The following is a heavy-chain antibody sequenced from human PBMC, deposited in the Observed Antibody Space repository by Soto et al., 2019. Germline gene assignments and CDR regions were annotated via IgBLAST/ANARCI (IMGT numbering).Heavy chain of an antibody. V-gene: IGHV6-1*01. CDR2: TYYRSKGYN. CDR1: GDSVSSNSAA. Sequence: RPQTSALTCVISGDSVSSNSAAWNWIRQSRSRGVEWLGRTYYRSKGYNDYEVSVKSRINTNPHTSKNQFSLQLNSVTPEYTAVYYCARDSRSSPGWFDPWGQGTLVTVSS. CDR3: ARDSRSSPGWFDP. J-gene: IGHJ5*02. D-gene: IGHD6-6*01.